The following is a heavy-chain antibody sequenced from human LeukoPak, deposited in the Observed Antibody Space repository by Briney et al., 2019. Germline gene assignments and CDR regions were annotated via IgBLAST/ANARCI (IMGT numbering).Heavy chain of an antibody. CDR1: GFSLSTSGMC. CDR2: IDWDDDK. V-gene: IGHV2-70*11. D-gene: IGHD5-24*01. CDR3: ARCLRDGYNYGIDY. J-gene: IGHJ4*02. Sequence: SGPALVKPTQTLTLTCTFSGFSLSTSGMCVSWIRQPPGKALEWLARIDWDDDKYYSTSLKTRLTISKDTSKNQVVLTMTNMDPVGTATYYCARCLRDGYNYGIDYWGQGTLVTVSS.